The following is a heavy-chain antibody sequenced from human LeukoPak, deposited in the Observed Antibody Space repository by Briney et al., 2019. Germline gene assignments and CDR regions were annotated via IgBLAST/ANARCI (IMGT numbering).Heavy chain of an antibody. Sequence: GGSLRLSCAASGFTFSSYAMSWVRQAPGKGLEWVSGISGSGGSTYYADSVKGRFTISRDNSKSTLYLQMNSLRAEDTAVYYCAKEGSSSWYYFDYWGQGTLVTVSS. CDR3: AKEGSSSWYYFDY. V-gene: IGHV3-23*01. CDR2: ISGSGGST. J-gene: IGHJ4*02. D-gene: IGHD6-13*01. CDR1: GFTFSSYA.